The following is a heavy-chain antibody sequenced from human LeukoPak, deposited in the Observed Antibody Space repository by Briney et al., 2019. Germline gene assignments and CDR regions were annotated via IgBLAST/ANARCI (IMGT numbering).Heavy chain of an antibody. CDR1: GFSFTTYA. V-gene: IGHV3-23*01. CDR3: AKDRVATMGGIFDY. D-gene: IGHD5-12*01. CDR2: ISGSGGST. Sequence: PGGCLRLSCSASGFSFTTYALSWVRQAPGKGLEWVSAISGSGGSTYYADSVKGRFTISRDNSKNTLYLQMNSLRAEDTAVYYCAKDRVATMGGIFDYWGQGTLVTVSS. J-gene: IGHJ4*02.